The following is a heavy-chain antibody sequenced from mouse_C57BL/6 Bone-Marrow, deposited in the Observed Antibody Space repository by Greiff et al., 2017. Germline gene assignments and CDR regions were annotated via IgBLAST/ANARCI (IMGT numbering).Heavy chain of an antibody. Sequence: EVKLVESGPGLAKPSQPLSLTCSVTGYSITSDYWNWIRKFPGNKLEYMGYISYSGSNYYNPSLKSRISITRDTSKNQNYLQLNSVTTEDTATYYCARSYGNYFRWYFDVWGTGTTVTVSS. D-gene: IGHD2-1*01. CDR2: ISYSGSN. CDR1: GYSITSDY. V-gene: IGHV3-8*01. CDR3: ARSYGNYFRWYFDV. J-gene: IGHJ1*03.